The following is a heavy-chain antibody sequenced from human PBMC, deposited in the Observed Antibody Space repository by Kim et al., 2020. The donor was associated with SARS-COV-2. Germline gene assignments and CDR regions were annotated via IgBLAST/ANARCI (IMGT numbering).Heavy chain of an antibody. V-gene: IGHV4-34*01. CDR1: GGSFSGYY. CDR3: ARVSRKSGAFWSGYPYYY. D-gene: IGHD3-3*01. Sequence: SETLSLTCAVYGGSFSGYYWSWIRQPPGKGLEWIGEINHSGSTNYNPSFKSRVTISVDTSKNQFSLKLSSVTAADTAVYYYARVSRKSGAFWSGYPYYY. J-gene: IGHJ6*01. CDR2: INHSGST.